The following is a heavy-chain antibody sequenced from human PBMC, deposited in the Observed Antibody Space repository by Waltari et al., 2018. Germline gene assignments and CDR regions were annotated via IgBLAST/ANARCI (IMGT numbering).Heavy chain of an antibody. CDR2: INPNSGGT. J-gene: IGHJ6*02. Sequence: QVQLVQSGAEVKKPGASVKIPCKAPGYTFTGYYMHWVRQAPGQGLEWMGWINPNSGGTNYAQKFQGRVTMTRDTSISTAYMELSRLRSDDTAVYYCAREKGYYYGMDVWGQGTTVTVSS. CDR1: GYTFTGYY. V-gene: IGHV1-2*02. CDR3: AREKGYYYGMDV.